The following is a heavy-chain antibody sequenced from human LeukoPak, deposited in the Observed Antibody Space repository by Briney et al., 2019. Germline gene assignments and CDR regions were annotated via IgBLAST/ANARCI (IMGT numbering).Heavy chain of an antibody. D-gene: IGHD3-10*01. V-gene: IGHV4-39*01. J-gene: IGHJ6*03. CDR2: IFYSGST. CDR1: GGSISSSPYY. CDR3: ATVRGTYYYYYMDV. Sequence: SETLSLTCTVSGGSISSSPYYWDWIRQPPGKGLEWIGSIFYSGSTYYNPSLKSRVTISVDTSKNQFSLKLSSVTAADTAVYYCATVRGTYYYYYMDVWGKGTTVTISS.